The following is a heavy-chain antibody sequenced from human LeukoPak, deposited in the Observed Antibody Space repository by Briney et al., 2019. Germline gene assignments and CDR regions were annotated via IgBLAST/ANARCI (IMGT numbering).Heavy chain of an antibody. CDR2: MNPYSGNA. D-gene: IGHD4-17*01. J-gene: IGHJ4*02. CDR3: ASLYGDYVSSDY. Sequence: ASVKVSCKASGYTFTSYDINWVRQATGQGLEWMGWMNPYSGNAGYSQKFQGRVTMTRDTSISTVYMELSRLRSDDTAVYYCASLYGDYVSSDYWGQGTLVTVSS. V-gene: IGHV1-8*01. CDR1: GYTFTSYD.